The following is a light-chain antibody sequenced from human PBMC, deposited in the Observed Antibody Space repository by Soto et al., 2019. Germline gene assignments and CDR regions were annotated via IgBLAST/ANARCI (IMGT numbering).Light chain of an antibody. Sequence: EIVLTQSPGTLSLSTGESATLSCRASQSVSSSYLAWYQQKPGQAPRLLIYGASSRATGIPDRFSGSGSGTDFTLTISRLEPADFAVYYCQQYGSSPRVTFGGGTKVEIK. CDR1: QSVSSSY. J-gene: IGKJ4*01. CDR2: GAS. V-gene: IGKV3-20*01. CDR3: QQYGSSPRVT.